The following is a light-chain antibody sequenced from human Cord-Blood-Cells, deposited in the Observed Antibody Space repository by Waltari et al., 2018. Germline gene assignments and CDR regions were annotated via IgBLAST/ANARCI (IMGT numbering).Light chain of an antibody. CDR2: GAS. J-gene: IGKJ2*01. CDR3: QQYNNWPYT. Sequence: EIVMTQSPATLSVSPGERATLSCRASQSVSSNLAWYQQKPGQAPRLLIYGASTVATGIPARFSGSGSGTEFTLTISSLQSEDFAVYYCQQYNNWPYTFGQGTKLEIK. CDR1: QSVSSN. V-gene: IGKV3-15*01.